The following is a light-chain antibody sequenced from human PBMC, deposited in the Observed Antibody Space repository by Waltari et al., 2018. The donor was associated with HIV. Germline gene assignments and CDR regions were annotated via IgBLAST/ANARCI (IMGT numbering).Light chain of an antibody. V-gene: IGLV6-57*01. CDR3: QSYDGTNWV. CDR1: SGLIGRAY. J-gene: IGLJ3*02. Sequence: NFVLTQPHSVSESPGKTVILPCTRTSGLIGRAYVPWYQQRPGSSPSTVIYADYQRPSGGPDRFSGSVDSSSNSASLTISGLRSDDEADYYCQSYDGTNWVFGGGTKLTVL. CDR2: ADY.